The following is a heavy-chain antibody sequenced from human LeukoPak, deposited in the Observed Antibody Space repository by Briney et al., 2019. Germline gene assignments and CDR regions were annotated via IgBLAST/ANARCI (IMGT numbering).Heavy chain of an antibody. Sequence: ASVKVSCKASGGTFSSYAISWVRQAPGQGLEWMGGIIPIFGTANYAQKFQGRVTITTDESTSTAYMELRSLRSDDTAVYYCAREGMTGDLDYWGQGTLVTVSS. D-gene: IGHD7-27*01. V-gene: IGHV1-69*05. J-gene: IGHJ4*02. CDR3: AREGMTGDLDY. CDR1: GGTFSSYA. CDR2: IIPIFGTA.